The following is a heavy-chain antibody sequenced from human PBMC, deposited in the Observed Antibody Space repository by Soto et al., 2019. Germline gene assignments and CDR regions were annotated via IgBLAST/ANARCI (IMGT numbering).Heavy chain of an antibody. CDR1: GYTFTSYD. J-gene: IGHJ3*02. CDR2: MNPNSGNT. V-gene: IGHV1-8*01. D-gene: IGHD3-3*01. Sequence: QVQLVQSGAEVKKPGASVKVSCKASGYTFTSYDINWVRQATGQGLEWMGWMNPNSGNTGYAQKFQGRVNMTRNTSISTAYTELRSLRSGDTAVYDCASPASNYDFWSGDSFDIWGQGTMVTVSS. CDR3: ASPASNYDFWSGDSFDI.